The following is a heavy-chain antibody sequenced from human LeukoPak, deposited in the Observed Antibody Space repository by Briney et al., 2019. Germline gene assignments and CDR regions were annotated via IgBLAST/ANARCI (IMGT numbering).Heavy chain of an antibody. CDR2: IYPGGDS. J-gene: IGHJ4*02. CDR3: ARLNFGDDY. Sequence: GASLRVSCAASGFNVGSKHMNCVRQAPGKGLEWVSGIYPGGDSCYTDSPMCRAIFSTAVTTNTVLCISNCLRDEDTAGHYSARLNFGDDYWGQGALVTVSS. V-gene: IGHV3-53*01. CDR1: GFNVGSKH. D-gene: IGHD4-17*01.